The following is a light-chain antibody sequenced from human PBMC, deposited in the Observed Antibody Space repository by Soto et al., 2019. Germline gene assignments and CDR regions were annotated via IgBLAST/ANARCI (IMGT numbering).Light chain of an antibody. Sequence: DIQMTQSPSSLSASVGDSVPITCRASQSISSYLNWYQQKPGKAPKLLIYAASSLQSGVPSRFSGSGSGTDFTLTISSLQPEDFATYYCQQSYSTPLITFGQGTRLEIK. CDR2: AAS. J-gene: IGKJ5*01. V-gene: IGKV1-39*01. CDR1: QSISSY. CDR3: QQSYSTPLIT.